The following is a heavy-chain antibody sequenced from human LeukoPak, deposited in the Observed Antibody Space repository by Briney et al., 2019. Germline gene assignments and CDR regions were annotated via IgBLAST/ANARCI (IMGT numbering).Heavy chain of an antibody. Sequence: GSLRLSCTASGFTYGDYVMSWVRQAPGKGGEWVGFIRSKAYGGTTKNAASVKGRFTISTDDTTSIAYLQMNSLKPEDTAVYYCARRYNYDSSGYYYVRDAFDIWGQGTMVTVSS. V-gene: IGHV3-49*04. CDR2: IRSKAYGGTT. D-gene: IGHD3-22*01. CDR1: GFTYGDYV. J-gene: IGHJ3*02. CDR3: ARRYNYDSSGYYYVRDAFDI.